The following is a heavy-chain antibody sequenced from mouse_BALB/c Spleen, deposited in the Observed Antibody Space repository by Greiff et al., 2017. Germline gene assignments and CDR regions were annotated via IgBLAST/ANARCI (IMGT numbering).Heavy chain of an antibody. CDR3: ARHGGDYPYFDY. J-gene: IGHJ2*01. D-gene: IGHD2-4*01. CDR1: GFTFSSYT. V-gene: IGHV5-12-2*01. Sequence: EVKLMESGGGLVQPGGSLKLSCAASGFTFSSYTMSWVRQTPEKRLEWVAYISNGGGSTYYPDTVKGRFTISRDNAKNTLYLQMSSLKSEDTAMYYCARHGGDYPYFDYWGQGTTLTVSS. CDR2: ISNGGGST.